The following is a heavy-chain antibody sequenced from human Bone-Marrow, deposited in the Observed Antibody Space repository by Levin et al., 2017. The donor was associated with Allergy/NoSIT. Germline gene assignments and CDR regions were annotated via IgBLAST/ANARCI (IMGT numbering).Heavy chain of an antibody. CDR2: IYYSGNT. Sequence: SETLSLTCSVSGGSISGYYWSWIRQPPGKGLEWIGYIYYSGNTNYNPSLKSRITISLDMSKNQFSLKVNSVTAADTAVYFCARLGRVAAAGSYNYHSMDVWGKGTTVTVSS. D-gene: IGHD6-13*01. J-gene: IGHJ6*03. V-gene: IGHV4-59*01. CDR3: ARLGRVAAAGSYNYHSMDV. CDR1: GGSISGYY.